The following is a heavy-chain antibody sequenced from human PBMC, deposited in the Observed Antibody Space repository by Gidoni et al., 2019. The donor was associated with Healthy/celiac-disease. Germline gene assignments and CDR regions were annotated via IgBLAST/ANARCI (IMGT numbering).Heavy chain of an antibody. CDR3: ARVEVGGSYGPEYYYGMDV. D-gene: IGHD1-26*01. CDR2: ISPSFGTA. J-gene: IGHJ6*02. Sequence: QVQLVQSGAAVTQPGSSVQVSCKASGGTFSSYAISWVRQAPGHGLEWRGGISPSFGTANYAQKFQGRVTITADESTSTAYMELSSLRSEDTAVYYCARVEVGGSYGPEYYYGMDVWGQGTTVTVSS. V-gene: IGHV1-69*01. CDR1: GGTFSSYA.